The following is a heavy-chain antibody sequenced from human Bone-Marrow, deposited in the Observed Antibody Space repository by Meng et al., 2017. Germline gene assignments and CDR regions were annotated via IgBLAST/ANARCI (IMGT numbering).Heavy chain of an antibody. Sequence: VNREQLGQEGSRPGGSVKLPSKPTGYTFAAYWIHWLRQAPGQGLEWMGRIDPKRGDTHYAQRFQGRVTMTGDTSISTAYMELSGLRSDDTAMYYCARDEDISAAGKLFGDYWGQGTLVTVSS. D-gene: IGHD6-13*01. V-gene: IGHV1-2*06. CDR1: GYTFAAYW. CDR2: IDPKRGDT. J-gene: IGHJ4*02. CDR3: ARDEDISAAGKLFGDY.